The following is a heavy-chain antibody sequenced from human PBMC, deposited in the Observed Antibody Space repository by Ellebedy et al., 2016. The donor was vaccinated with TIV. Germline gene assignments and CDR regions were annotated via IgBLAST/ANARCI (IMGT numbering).Heavy chain of an antibody. CDR1: GFTFSSYA. Sequence: GESLKISXAASGFTFSSYAMSWVRQAPGKGLVWVSRIKSDGSSTTYADSVKGRFTISRDNAKNTLYLQMNSLRAEDTAVYYYARDGPGYSYGSYGMDVWGQGTTVTVSS. V-gene: IGHV3-74*01. J-gene: IGHJ6*02. CDR3: ARDGPGYSYGSYGMDV. CDR2: IKSDGSST. D-gene: IGHD5-18*01.